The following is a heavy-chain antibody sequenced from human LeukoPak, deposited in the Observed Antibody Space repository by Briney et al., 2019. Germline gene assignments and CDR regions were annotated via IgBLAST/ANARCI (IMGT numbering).Heavy chain of an antibody. D-gene: IGHD6-13*01. CDR1: GYSFTSYW. CDR3: ARHRPDSDSSSWYGGYYYYYMDV. Sequence: GESLKISCKGSGYSFTSYWIGWVRQMPGKGPEWMGIIYPGDSDTRYGPSFQGQVTISADKSISTAYLQWSSLKASDTAMYYCARHRPDSDSSSWYGGYYYYYMDVWGKGTTVTVSS. J-gene: IGHJ6*03. V-gene: IGHV5-51*01. CDR2: IYPGDSDT.